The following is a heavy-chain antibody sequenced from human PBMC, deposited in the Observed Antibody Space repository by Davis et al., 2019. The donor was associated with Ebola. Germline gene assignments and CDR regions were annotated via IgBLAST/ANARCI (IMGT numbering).Heavy chain of an antibody. Sequence: GESLKISCAASGFTFSDYYMSWIRQAPGKGLEWVSYISSSGSTIYYADSVKGRFTISRDNAKNSLYLQMNSLRAEDTAVYYCARAPDYYDSSGTFDYWGQGTLVTVSS. V-gene: IGHV3-11*04. CDR2: ISSSGSTI. D-gene: IGHD3-22*01. CDR3: ARAPDYYDSSGTFDY. J-gene: IGHJ4*02. CDR1: GFTFSDYY.